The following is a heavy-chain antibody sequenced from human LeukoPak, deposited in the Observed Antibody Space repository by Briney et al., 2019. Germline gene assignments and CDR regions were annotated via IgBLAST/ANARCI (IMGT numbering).Heavy chain of an antibody. CDR3: AKVEAAADSFDY. CDR1: GFTFSSYA. J-gene: IGHJ4*02. D-gene: IGHD6-13*01. CDR2: ISGSGGST. V-gene: IGHV3-23*01. Sequence: PGGSLRLSCAASGFTFSSYAMSWVRQAPEKGPEWVSAISGSGGSTYYADSVKGRFTISRDNSKNTLYLQMNSLRAEDTAVYYCAKVEAAADSFDYWGQGTLVTVSS.